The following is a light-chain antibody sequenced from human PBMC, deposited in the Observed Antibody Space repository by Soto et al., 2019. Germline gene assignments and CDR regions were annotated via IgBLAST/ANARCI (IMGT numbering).Light chain of an antibody. Sequence: QSVLTQPACVSGSPGQSITISCTGTSSDIGTYDYVSWYQHHPGKAPKLMIYEVTNRPSGVSDRFSGSKSGKTASLTISGLQAEDEADYYCSSYTTTTTPVVFGGGTKLTVL. V-gene: IGLV2-14*01. CDR3: SSYTTTTTPVV. CDR1: SSDIGTYDY. CDR2: EVT. J-gene: IGLJ2*01.